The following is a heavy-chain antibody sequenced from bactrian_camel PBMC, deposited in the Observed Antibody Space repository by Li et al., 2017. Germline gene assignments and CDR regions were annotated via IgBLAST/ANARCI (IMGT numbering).Heavy chain of an antibody. CDR3: AADVRSKDCHLVSPWKYNL. Sequence: VQLVESGGDSVQPGGSLRLSCTYSTDRVSIQRIVWFHQSPGLDREAIAAIWRNTGATTYVNPVKGRFLISKDNRANTLTLQMNRLKPEDTAVYYCAADVRSKDCHLVSPWKYNLWGQGTQVTVS. J-gene: IGHJ4*01. D-gene: IGHD3*01. V-gene: IGHV3S53*01. CDR1: TDRVSIQR. CDR2: IWRNTGAT.